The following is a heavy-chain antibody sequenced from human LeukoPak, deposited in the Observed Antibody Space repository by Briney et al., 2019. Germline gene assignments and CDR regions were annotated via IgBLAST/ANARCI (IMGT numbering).Heavy chain of an antibody. CDR3: ARETSQKGAHYMDV. CDR2: IYTSGDT. Sequence: SETLSLTCTVSGGSLSSYYWSWIRQPAGKGLEWIGRIYTSGDTYYNPSLKSRVTMSIDTSKNQISLKLSSVTAADTAVYYCARETSQKGAHYMDVWGKGTTITISS. CDR1: GGSLSSYY. J-gene: IGHJ6*03. V-gene: IGHV4-4*07. D-gene: IGHD3-16*01.